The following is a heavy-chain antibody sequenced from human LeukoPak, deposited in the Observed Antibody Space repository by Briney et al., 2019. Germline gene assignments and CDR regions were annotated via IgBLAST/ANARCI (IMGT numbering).Heavy chain of an antibody. CDR3: TKVVNSGNYYYFDY. Sequence: GGSLRLSCTASGFTLRNYAMSWVRQAPGKGLEWVSAISSSSSGTYYPDSVRGRFTISRDNSKNMVYLQMSSLRAEDTAVYYCTKVVNSGNYYYFDYWGQGTLVTVSA. V-gene: IGHV3-23*01. CDR1: GFTLRNYA. CDR2: ISSSSSGT. J-gene: IGHJ4*02. D-gene: IGHD3-22*01.